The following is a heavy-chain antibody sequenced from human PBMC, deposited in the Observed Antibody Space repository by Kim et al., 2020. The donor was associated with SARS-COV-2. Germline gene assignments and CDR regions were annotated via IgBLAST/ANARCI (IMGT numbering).Heavy chain of an antibody. CDR3: ARGPTRYYFDY. J-gene: IGHJ4*02. CDR1: GGSINNYY. V-gene: IGHV4-59*01. CDR2: IYYSGNT. Sequence: SETLSLTCTVSGGSINNYYWSWIRQPPGKGLEWIGYIYYSGNTNYNPSLKSRVTISVDTSKNQFSLRLSSVTAADTAVYYCARGPTRYYFDYWCQRTLVTVSS.